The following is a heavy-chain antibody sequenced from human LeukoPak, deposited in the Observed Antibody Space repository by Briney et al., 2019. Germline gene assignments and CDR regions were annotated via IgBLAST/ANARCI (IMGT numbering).Heavy chain of an antibody. V-gene: IGHV1-8*02. Sequence: ASVRVSCKTSGYSFTSLDISWVRQASGQGLEWMGWMNPKNGNTGYAQKFQGRVTMTRNTSISTAYMELSSLRSEDTAVYYCARVEIRGLVYWGQGTLVTVSS. CDR3: ARVEIRGLVY. J-gene: IGHJ4*02. CDR1: GYSFTSLD. D-gene: IGHD3-10*01. CDR2: MNPKNGNT.